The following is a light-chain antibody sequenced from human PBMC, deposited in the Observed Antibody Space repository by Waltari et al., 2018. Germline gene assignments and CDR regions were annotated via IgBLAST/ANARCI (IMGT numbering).Light chain of an antibody. CDR1: SSDVGDYNY. Sequence: QSALTQSPSASGSPGQSVTIPCTGISSDVGDYNYVSWYQQPPGKAPKVMIYEVSKRPSGVPDRFSGSKSGNTASLTVSGLQAEDEADYYCSSYAGSNNFVVFGGGTKLTVL. V-gene: IGLV2-8*01. J-gene: IGLJ2*01. CDR3: SSYAGSNNFVV. CDR2: EVS.